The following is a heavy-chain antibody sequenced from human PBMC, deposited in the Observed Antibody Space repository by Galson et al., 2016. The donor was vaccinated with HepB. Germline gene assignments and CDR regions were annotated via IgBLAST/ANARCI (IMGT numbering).Heavy chain of an antibody. CDR2: ISGSGGST. CDR1: GFTFSSYA. Sequence: SLRLSCAASGFTFSSYAMNWVRQAPGKGLEWVSGISGSGGSTYYADSVRGRFTISRDNSKNTVSLHMISLRSDETAIYYCAKDQGDITIKVLPRFDFWGQGTPVTVSS. CDR3: AKDQGDITIKVLPRFDF. D-gene: IGHD3-10*01. J-gene: IGHJ4*02. V-gene: IGHV3-23*01.